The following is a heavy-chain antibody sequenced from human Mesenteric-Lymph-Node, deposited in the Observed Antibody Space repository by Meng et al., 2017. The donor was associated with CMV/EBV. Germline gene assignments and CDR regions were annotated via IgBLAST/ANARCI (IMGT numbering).Heavy chain of an antibody. D-gene: IGHD4-11*01. CDR2: ISWNSGGI. CDR3: ARGSTVTTHWYFDL. Sequence: SLKISCAASRFTSDDYVMHGVRQAPGKGLEWVSGISWNSGGIDYADSVKDRFTISRDNAKNSLYLQMNSLRAEDTALYYCARGSTVTTHWYFDLWGRGTLVTVSS. CDR1: RFTSDDYV. J-gene: IGHJ2*01. V-gene: IGHV3-9*02.